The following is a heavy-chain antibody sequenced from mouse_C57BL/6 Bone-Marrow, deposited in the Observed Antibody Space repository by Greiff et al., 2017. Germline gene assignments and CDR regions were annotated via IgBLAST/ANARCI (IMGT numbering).Heavy chain of an antibody. CDR1: GYTFTSYG. CDR3: ASPYYYGSWYFGV. D-gene: IGHD1-1*01. CDR2: IYPRSGNT. V-gene: IGHV1-81*01. Sequence: VQLQQSGAELARPGASVKLSCTASGYTFTSYGISWVKQRTGQGLEWIGEIYPRSGNTYYNEKFKGKATLTADKSSSTAYMELRSLTSEDSAVYFCASPYYYGSWYFGVWGTGTTVTVS. J-gene: IGHJ1*03.